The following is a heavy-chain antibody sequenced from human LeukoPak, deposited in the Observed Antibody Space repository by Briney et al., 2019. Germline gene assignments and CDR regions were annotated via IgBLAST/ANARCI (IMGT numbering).Heavy chain of an antibody. D-gene: IGHD3-10*01. V-gene: IGHV4-4*02. CDR3: ARLIYYGSGSYYLDY. CDR1: GFTFSSYAM. J-gene: IGHJ4*02. CDR2: IYHSGST. Sequence: GSLRLSCAASGFTFSSYAMSWVRQPPGKGLEWIGEIYHSGSTNYNPSLKSRVTISVDKSKNQFSLKLSSVTAADTAVYYCARLIYYGSGSYYLDYWGQGTLVTVSS.